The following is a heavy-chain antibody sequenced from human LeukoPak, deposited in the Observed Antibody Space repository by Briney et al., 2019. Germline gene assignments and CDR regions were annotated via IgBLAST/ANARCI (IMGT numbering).Heavy chain of an antibody. J-gene: IGHJ4*02. D-gene: IGHD2-15*01. CDR2: ISYDGSNK. CDR1: GFTFSSYG. CDR3: TTDTWYSAGH. Sequence: GGSLRLSCAASGFTFSSYGMYWVRQAPGRGLEWVTVISYDGSNKYYADSVKGRFTISRDNAKNSLFLQMNSLRAEDTAIYYCTTDTWYSAGHWGQGTLVTVSS. V-gene: IGHV3-30*03.